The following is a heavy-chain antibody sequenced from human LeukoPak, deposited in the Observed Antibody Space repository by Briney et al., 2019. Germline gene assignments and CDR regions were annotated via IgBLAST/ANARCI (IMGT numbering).Heavy chain of an antibody. D-gene: IGHD6-13*01. Sequence: SVKVSCKASGGTFSSYAISWVRQAPGQGLEWMGRIIPILGIANYAQKFQGRVTITADKSTSTAYMELSSLRSEDTAVYYCARRDSSSWYDDYWGQGTLVTVSS. J-gene: IGHJ4*02. CDR1: GGTFSSYA. CDR2: IIPILGIA. CDR3: ARRDSSSWYDDY. V-gene: IGHV1-69*04.